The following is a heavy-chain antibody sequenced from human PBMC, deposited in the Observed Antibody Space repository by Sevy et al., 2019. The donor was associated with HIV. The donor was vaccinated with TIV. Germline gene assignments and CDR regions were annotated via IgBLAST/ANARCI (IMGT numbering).Heavy chain of an antibody. D-gene: IGHD2-8*01. Sequence: ASVKVSCKASGIAFFGAAFQWLRQARGQRPEWIGWIVVAGGNTAYSPTFQDRVSLTGDMSTGTVEMELRDLRIEDTDVYFCGTDADKTGCPQIFDAFDLWGQGTTVTVSS. CDR3: GTDADKTGCPQIFDAFDL. CDR2: IVVAGGNT. J-gene: IGHJ3*01. V-gene: IGHV1-58*01. CDR1: GIAFFGAA.